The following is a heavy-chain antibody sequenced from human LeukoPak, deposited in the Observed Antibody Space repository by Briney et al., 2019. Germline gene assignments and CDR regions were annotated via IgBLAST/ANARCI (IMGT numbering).Heavy chain of an antibody. V-gene: IGHV3-30*02. CDR3: ARDIHSVAFDI. Sequence: GGSLRLSCAGSGFSFSSYGMHRVRQAPGKGLEWMAFIRSDGSNKYYADSVKGRFTISRDNAKRSVYLQMNSLGVEDTAVYYCARDIHSVAFDIWGQGTMVTVSS. J-gene: IGHJ3*02. CDR2: IRSDGSNK. CDR1: GFSFSSYG.